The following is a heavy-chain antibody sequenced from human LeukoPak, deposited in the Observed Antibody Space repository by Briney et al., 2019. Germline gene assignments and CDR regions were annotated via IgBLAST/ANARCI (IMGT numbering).Heavy chain of an antibody. J-gene: IGHJ5*02. CDR2: ISGSGGST. V-gene: IGHV3-23*01. D-gene: IGHD3-9*01. CDR1: GFTFSSYA. CDR3: AKTRYFDWLLSWFDP. Sequence: GGSLRLSCAASGFTFSSYAMSWVRQAPGKGLEWVSAISGSGGSTYYADSVKGRFTISRDNSKNTLYLQMNSLRAEDTAVYYCAKTRYFDWLLSWFDPWGQGTLVTVSS.